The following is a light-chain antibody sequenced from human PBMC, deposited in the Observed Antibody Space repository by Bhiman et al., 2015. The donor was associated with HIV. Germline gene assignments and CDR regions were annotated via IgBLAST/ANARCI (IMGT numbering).Light chain of an antibody. CDR3: QVWDTYTELVV. J-gene: IGLJ2*01. Sequence: SYELTQAPSVSVAPGKPASITCGGDNIGSKSVHWYQQKPGQAPVVVMFYDSDRPSGIPDRFSGSKSGNTATLTISRVEAGDEAEYYCQVWDTYTELVVFGGGTKVTVL. CDR2: YDS. V-gene: IGLV3-21*04. CDR1: NIGSKS.